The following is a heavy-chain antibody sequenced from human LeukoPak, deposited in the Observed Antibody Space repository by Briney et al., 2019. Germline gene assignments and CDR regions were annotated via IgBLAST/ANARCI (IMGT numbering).Heavy chain of an antibody. Sequence: ASVKVSCKASGYTFTSYDINWVRQATGQGLGWMGWMNPNSGNTGYAQKFQGRVTMTRDTSISTAYMELSRLRSDDTAVYYCARVGLGYCSSTSCYRWFDPWGQGTLVTVSS. J-gene: IGHJ5*02. D-gene: IGHD2-2*02. CDR3: ARVGLGYCSSTSCYRWFDP. CDR2: MNPNSGNT. CDR1: GYTFTSYD. V-gene: IGHV1-8*01.